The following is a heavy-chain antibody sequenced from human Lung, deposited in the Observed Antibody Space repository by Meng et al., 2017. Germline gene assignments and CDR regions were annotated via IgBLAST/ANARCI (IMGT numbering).Heavy chain of an antibody. D-gene: IGHD3-10*01. CDR3: ARGSITMVRGVSVFDP. CDR2: IYHSGST. V-gene: IGHV4-4*02. Sequence: GRLQESGPGLVKPSGTLSLPCAVSGGSISSSNWWSWVRQPPGKGLEWIGEIYHSGSTNYNPSLKSRVTISVDKSKNQFSLKLSSVTAADTAVYYCARGSITMVRGVSVFDPWGQGTLVTVSS. CDR1: GGSISSSNW. J-gene: IGHJ5*02.